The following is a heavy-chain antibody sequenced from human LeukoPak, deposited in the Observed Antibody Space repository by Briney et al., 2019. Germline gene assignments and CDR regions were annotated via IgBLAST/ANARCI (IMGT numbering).Heavy chain of an antibody. V-gene: IGHV4-31*03. J-gene: IGHJ4*02. CDR2: IYYSGST. D-gene: IGHD6-13*01. Sequence: SETLSLTCTVSGGSISSGGYYWSWIRQHPGKGLEWIGYIYYSGSTYYNPSLKSRVTISVDTSKNQFSLKLSSVTAADTAVYYCARGRAAAPFPFDYWGQGTLVTVSS. CDR1: GGSISSGGYY. CDR3: ARGRAAAPFPFDY.